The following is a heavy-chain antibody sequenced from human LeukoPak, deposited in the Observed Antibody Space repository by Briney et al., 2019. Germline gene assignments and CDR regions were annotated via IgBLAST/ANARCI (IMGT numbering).Heavy chain of an antibody. J-gene: IGHJ3*02. CDR2: IFYSGTA. D-gene: IGHD6-13*01. CDR1: GGSIASDNYF. Sequence: SETLSLTCTVSGGSIASDNYFWSWIRQHPEKGLEWIGYIFYSGTAYYNPSLKSRVTISVDTSENQFSLKLNSVIAADTAVYYCAREVNEPASTDAFDIWGQGTMVAVSS. CDR3: AREVNEPASTDAFDI. V-gene: IGHV4-31*03.